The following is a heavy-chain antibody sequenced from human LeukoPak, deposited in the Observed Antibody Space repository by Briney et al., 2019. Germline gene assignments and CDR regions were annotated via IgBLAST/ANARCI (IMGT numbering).Heavy chain of an antibody. V-gene: IGHV4-34*01. CDR3: ARYSGRKQQLAKNWFDP. CDR2: INHSGST. J-gene: IGHJ5*02. Sequence: SETLSLTCAVYGGSFSGYYWSWIRQPPGKGLEWIGEINHSGSTNYNPSLKSRVTISVDTSKNQFSLKLSSVTAADTAVYYCARYSGRKQQLAKNWFDPWGQGTLVTVSS. D-gene: IGHD6-13*01. CDR1: GGSFSGYY.